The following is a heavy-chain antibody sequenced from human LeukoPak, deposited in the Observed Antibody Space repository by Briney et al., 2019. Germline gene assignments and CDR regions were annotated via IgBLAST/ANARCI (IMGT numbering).Heavy chain of an antibody. V-gene: IGHV5-51*01. CDR3: ARTFPYGSGSYGY. J-gene: IGHJ4*02. CDR2: IYPGDSDT. Sequence: GESLKISCKGSGYSFSNYWIAWVRQMPGKVLEWMGFIYPGDSDTRYSPSFQVQVTISADKSITTAYLQWSSLKASDTAMYYCARTFPYGSGSYGYWGQGTLVTVSS. CDR1: GYSFSNYW. D-gene: IGHD3-10*01.